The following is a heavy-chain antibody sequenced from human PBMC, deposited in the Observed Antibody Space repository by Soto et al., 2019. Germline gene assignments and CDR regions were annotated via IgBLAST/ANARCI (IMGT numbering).Heavy chain of an antibody. J-gene: IGHJ5*02. CDR2: INHSGST. D-gene: IGHD3-22*01. CDR3: ARDPYYYDSSGTWRWFDP. V-gene: IGHV4-34*01. CDR1: GGSFSGYY. Sequence: QVQLQQWGAGLLKPSETLSLTCAVYGGSFSGYYWSWIRQPPGKGLEWIGEINHSGSTNYNPSLKSRVTISVDTSKNQFSLKLSSVTAADTAVYYCARDPYYYDSSGTWRWFDPWGQGTLVTVSS.